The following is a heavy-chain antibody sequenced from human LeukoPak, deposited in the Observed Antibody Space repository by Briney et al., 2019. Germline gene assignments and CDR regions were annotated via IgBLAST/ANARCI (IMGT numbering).Heavy chain of an antibody. V-gene: IGHV4-38-2*01. CDR3: ARTIDGYNPDFDY. D-gene: IGHD5-24*01. Sequence: SETLSLTCAVSGYSISSGYYWGWIRQPPGKGLEWIGSIYHSGSIYYNPSLKSRVTISVDTSKNQFSLKLSSVTAADTAVYYCARTIDGYNPDFDYWGQGTLVTVSS. CDR2: IYHSGSI. CDR1: GYSISSGYY. J-gene: IGHJ4*02.